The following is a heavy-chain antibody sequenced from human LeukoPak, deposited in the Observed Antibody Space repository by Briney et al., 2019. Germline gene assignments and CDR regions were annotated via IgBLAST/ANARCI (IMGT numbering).Heavy chain of an antibody. Sequence: PGGSLRLSCAASGFTFSSYDMHWVRQATGKGLEWVSAIGTAGDTYYPGSVKGRFTISRENAKNSLYLQMNSLRAGDTAVYYCARSPHTLTGPYGDYVHAGRLTYGMDVWGQGTTVTVSS. D-gene: IGHD4-17*01. CDR1: GFTFSSYD. CDR3: ARSPHTLTGPYGDYVHAGRLTYGMDV. J-gene: IGHJ6*02. CDR2: IGTAGDT. V-gene: IGHV3-13*01.